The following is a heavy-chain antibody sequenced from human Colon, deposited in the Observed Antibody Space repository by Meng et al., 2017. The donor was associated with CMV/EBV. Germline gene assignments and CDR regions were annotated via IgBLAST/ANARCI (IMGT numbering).Heavy chain of an antibody. Sequence: YYWGWIRQPPGKGLEWIASVQYSGTTYHNASLKSRVTISVDTSKNQFSLKLTSVTAADTAVYYCARDPFNCGRSSCYKGASNWFDPWGQGTLVTVSS. V-gene: IGHV4-39*07. CDR3: ARDPFNCGRSSCYKGASNWFDP. CDR1: YY. J-gene: IGHJ5*02. CDR2: VQYSGTT. D-gene: IGHD2-2*02.